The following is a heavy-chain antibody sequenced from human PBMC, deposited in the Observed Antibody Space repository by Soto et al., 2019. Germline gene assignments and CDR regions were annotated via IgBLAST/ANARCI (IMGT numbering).Heavy chain of an antibody. CDR3: ARGSYDSSTPTRY. Sequence: PSETLSLTCTVSGGSISSYYWSWIRQPPGKGLEWIGYIYYSGSTNYNPSLKSRVTISVDTSKNQFSLKLSSVTAADTAVYYCARGSYDSSTPTRYWGQGTLVTVS. CDR1: GGSISSYY. J-gene: IGHJ4*02. CDR2: IYYSGST. D-gene: IGHD3-22*01. V-gene: IGHV4-59*01.